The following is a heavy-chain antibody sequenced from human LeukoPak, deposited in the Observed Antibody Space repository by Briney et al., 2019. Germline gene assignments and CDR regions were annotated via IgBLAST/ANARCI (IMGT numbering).Heavy chain of an antibody. V-gene: IGHV4-34*01. CDR1: GGSFSGYY. CDR2: INHSGST. CDR3: VRGDKMTTWRRTYNYFDP. J-gene: IGHJ5*02. D-gene: IGHD5-24*01. Sequence: SETLSLTCAVYGGSFSGYYWSWIRQPPGKGLEWIGEINHSGSTNYNPSLKSRVTISVDTSKNQFSLKLSSVTAADTAMYYCVRGDKMTTWRRTYNYFDPWGQGTLVTVSS.